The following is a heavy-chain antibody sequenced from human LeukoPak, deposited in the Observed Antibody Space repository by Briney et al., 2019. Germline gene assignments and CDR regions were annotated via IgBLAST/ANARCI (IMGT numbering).Heavy chain of an antibody. CDR3: TRKDGDY. Sequence: SETLSLTCTVSGASISSFHWTWIRQPAGKGLEWIGLIYSSGSTIYNPSLKSRVAMSVDMTKNQLSLKLSSVTAADTAMYYCTRKDGDYWGQGTLVTVSS. V-gene: IGHV4-4*07. CDR1: GASISSFH. CDR2: IYSSGST. J-gene: IGHJ4*02.